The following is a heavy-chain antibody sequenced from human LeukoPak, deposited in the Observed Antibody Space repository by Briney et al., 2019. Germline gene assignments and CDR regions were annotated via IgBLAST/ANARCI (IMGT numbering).Heavy chain of an antibody. CDR1: GYTFTSYG. V-gene: IGHV1-18*01. D-gene: IGHD3-10*01. Sequence: GASVKVSCKASGYTFTSYGISWVRQAPGQGLEWMGWISAYNGNTNYAQKLQGRVTMTTDTSTSTAYMELRSLRSDDTAVYYCARVSITMVRGVTYYFDYWGQGTLVTVSS. J-gene: IGHJ4*02. CDR2: ISAYNGNT. CDR3: ARVSITMVRGVTYYFDY.